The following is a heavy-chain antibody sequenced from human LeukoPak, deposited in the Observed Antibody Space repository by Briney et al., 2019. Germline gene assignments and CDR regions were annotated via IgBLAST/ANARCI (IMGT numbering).Heavy chain of an antibody. CDR3: ARTNYGDYNWFDP. Sequence: TSETLSLTCEVSGGSVSSDSYYWSWIRQPPGQGLEWIGYIHNSGSTKYNASLKSRLTISVDTSKNQFSLEVTSVTAADTAVYYCARTNYGDYNWFDPWGQGTLVTVSS. J-gene: IGHJ5*02. D-gene: IGHD4-17*01. CDR2: IHNSGST. CDR1: GGSVSSDSYY. V-gene: IGHV4-61*01.